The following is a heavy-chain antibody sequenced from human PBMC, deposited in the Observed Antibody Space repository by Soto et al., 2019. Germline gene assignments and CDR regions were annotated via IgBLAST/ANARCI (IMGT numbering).Heavy chain of an antibody. CDR3: ARASFRGADFPN. CDR1: GFAFSAYT. CDR2: IDKDGSEK. J-gene: IGHJ4*02. D-gene: IGHD1-26*01. V-gene: IGHV3-7*03. Sequence: EVQLVESGGGLVQPGGSLRLSCVASGFAFSAYTMTWVRQAPGKGLEWVANIDKDGSEKYYVDSVKGRFTFSRDNAKNSLYLQMNSLRDEDTAVYYCARASFRGADFPNWGQGTLVIVST.